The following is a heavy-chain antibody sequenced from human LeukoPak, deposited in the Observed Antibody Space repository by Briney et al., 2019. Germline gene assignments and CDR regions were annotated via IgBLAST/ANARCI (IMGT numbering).Heavy chain of an antibody. CDR1: GFTFSTFG. CDR3: VRYLSGWYYFDW. Sequence: PGGSLRLSCAASGFTFSTFGMRWVRQAPGKGLEWVSTIPASGGNIYYADSVRGRFTISRDNSKNTLYLQINSLTAEDTAIYYCVRYLSGWYYFDWWGQGTLVTVSS. V-gene: IGHV3-23*01. D-gene: IGHD6-19*01. CDR2: IPASGGNI. J-gene: IGHJ4*02.